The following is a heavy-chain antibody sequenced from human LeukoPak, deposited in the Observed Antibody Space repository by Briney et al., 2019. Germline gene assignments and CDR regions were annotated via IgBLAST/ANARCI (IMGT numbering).Heavy chain of an antibody. CDR3: ARGSSGYDSSYFDY. V-gene: IGHV4-34*01. D-gene: IGHD5-12*01. CDR1: GGSFSGYY. Sequence: PSETLSLTCAVYGGSFSGYYWSWIRQPPGKGLEWIGEINHSGSTNYNPSLKSRVTISVDTSKNQFSLKLSSVTAADTAVYYCARGSSGYDSSYFDYWGQGTLVTVSS. CDR2: INHSGST. J-gene: IGHJ4*02.